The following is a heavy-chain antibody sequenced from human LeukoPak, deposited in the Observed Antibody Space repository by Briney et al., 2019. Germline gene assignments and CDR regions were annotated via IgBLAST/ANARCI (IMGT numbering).Heavy chain of an antibody. CDR1: VFTFDHYA. CDR3: AKVDCGGHCYSSGMDV. CDR2: FGGDRTTT. D-gene: IGHD2-21*02. J-gene: IGHJ6*02. Sequence: GGTLRLSCAASVFTFDHYATHWVPQAPGRGLECGSLFGGDRTTTYYEHSARGRFTIPSDNGKVSLYLQMDSLTTEDTALDYCAKVDCGGHCYSSGMDVWGQGTTVTVSS. V-gene: IGHV3-43*02.